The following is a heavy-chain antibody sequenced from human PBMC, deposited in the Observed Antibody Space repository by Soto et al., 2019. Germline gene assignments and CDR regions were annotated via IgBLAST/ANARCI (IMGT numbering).Heavy chain of an antibody. CDR2: INHSGST. J-gene: IGHJ4*02. D-gene: IGHD6-13*01. CDR1: GVSFSGYY. Sequence: SETLSLTCAVYGVSFSGYYWSWLRQPPGKGLEWIGEINHSGSTNYNPSLKSRVTISVDTSKNQFSLKLSSVTAADTAVYYCASSSIAAAVDKGNYFDYWGQGTLVTVSS. V-gene: IGHV4-34*01. CDR3: ASSSIAAAVDKGNYFDY.